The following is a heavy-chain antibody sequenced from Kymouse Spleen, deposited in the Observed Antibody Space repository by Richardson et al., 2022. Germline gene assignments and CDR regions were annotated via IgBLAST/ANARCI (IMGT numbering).Heavy chain of an antibody. D-gene: IGHD5-18,IGHD5-18*01. CDR3: ARGPYSYGHTLYFDY. J-gene: IGHJ4*02. CDR2: INHSGST. CDR1: GGSFSGYY. V-gene: IGHV4-34*01. Sequence: QVQLQQWGAGLLKPSETLSLTCAVYGGSFSGYYWSWIRQPPGKGLEWIGEINHSGSTNYNPSLKSRVTISVDTSKNQFSLKLSSVTAADTAVYYCARGPYSYGHTLYFDYWGQGTLVTVSS.